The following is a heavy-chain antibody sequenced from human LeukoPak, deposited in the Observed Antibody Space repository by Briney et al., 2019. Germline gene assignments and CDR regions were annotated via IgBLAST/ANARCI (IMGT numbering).Heavy chain of an antibody. Sequence: GGSLRLSCAASAFTFSSYGMHWVRQAPGKGLEWVAYIQYDRTNEQYAHSVKGRFRISRDNSKNILYLQMNSLRTEDTAVYYCAKDRCSNGIGCYYYYMDVWGKGTTVTISS. J-gene: IGHJ6*03. V-gene: IGHV3-30*02. CDR2: IQYDRTNE. CDR3: AKDRCSNGIGCYYYYMDV. D-gene: IGHD2-8*01. CDR1: AFTFSSYG.